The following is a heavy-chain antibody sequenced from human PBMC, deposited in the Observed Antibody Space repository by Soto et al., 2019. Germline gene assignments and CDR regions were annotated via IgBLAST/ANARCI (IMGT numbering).Heavy chain of an antibody. V-gene: IGHV1-46*01. CDR3: ASGRAYYDILTGYYPFGSGAFDI. Sequence: GASVKVSCKASGYTFTSYYMHWVRQAPGQGLEWLGIINPSGGSTSYAQKFQGRVTMTRDTSTRTVDMELSSLRSEDTAVYYCASGRAYYDILTGYYPFGSGAFDIWGQGTMVTVS. CDR1: GYTFTSYY. D-gene: IGHD3-9*01. CDR2: INPSGGST. J-gene: IGHJ3*02.